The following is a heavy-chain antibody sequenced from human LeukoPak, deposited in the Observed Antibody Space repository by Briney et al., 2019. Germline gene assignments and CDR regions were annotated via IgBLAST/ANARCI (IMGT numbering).Heavy chain of an antibody. Sequence: PGGSLRLSCAASGFTFSSYSMNWVRQAPGKGLEWVSYISSSSSTIYYADSVKGRFTISRDNAKNSLYLQMNSLRAEDTAVYYCARETESYSGSYCDYWGQGTLVTVSS. CDR1: GFTFSSYS. CDR2: ISSSSSTI. V-gene: IGHV3-48*01. D-gene: IGHD1-26*01. CDR3: ARETESYSGSYCDY. J-gene: IGHJ4*02.